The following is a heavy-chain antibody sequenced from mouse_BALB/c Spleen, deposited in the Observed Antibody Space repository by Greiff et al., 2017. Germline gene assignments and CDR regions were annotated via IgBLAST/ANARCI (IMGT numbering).Heavy chain of an antibody. J-gene: IGHJ1*01. D-gene: IGHD1-1*01. CDR3: AKSYYYYGLDV. CDR1: GYAFTSYN. Sequence: VQLKQSGPELVKPGASVKVSCKASGYAFTSYNMYWVKQSHGKSLEWIGYIDPYNGGTSYNQKFKGKATLTVDKSSSTAYMHLNSLTSEDSAVYYCAKSYYYYGLDVWGAGTTVTVSS. V-gene: IGHV1S135*01. CDR2: IDPYNGGT.